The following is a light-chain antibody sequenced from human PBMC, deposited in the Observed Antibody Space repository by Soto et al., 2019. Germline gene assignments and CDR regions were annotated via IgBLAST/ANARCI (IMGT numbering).Light chain of an antibody. V-gene: IGKV3-20*01. CDR2: GAS. CDR3: QHYAGSRT. Sequence: EIVLTQSPGTLSLSPGEGATLSCRASQSVDNRYLAWYQQKPGQAPRLLIYGASSRATGIPDRFSGSGSGTDFTLTISRLEPEDFPVYYCQHYAGSRTFGPGTKVDI. CDR1: QSVDNRY. J-gene: IGKJ3*01.